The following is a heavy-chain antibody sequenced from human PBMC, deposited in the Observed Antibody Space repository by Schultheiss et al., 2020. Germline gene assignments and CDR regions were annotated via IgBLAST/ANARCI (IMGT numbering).Heavy chain of an antibody. CDR3: AREGGPYYFDY. J-gene: IGHJ4*02. V-gene: IGHV3-30*04. CDR2: ISYDGSNK. D-gene: IGHD3-16*01. CDR1: GFTFSSYA. Sequence: GGSLRLSCAASGFTFSSYAMHWVRQAPGKGLEWVAVISYDGSNKYYADSVKGRFTISRDNAKNSLYLQMNSLRAEDTAVYYCAREGGPYYFDYWGQGTLVTVSS.